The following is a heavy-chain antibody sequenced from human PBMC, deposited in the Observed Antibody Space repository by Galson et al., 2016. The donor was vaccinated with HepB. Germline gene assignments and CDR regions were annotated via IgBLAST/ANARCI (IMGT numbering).Heavy chain of an antibody. CDR1: GFTFSNYA. Sequence: SLRLSCAASGFTFSNYAMIWVRQAPGKGLEWVSGISDSGTGTWYADSVKGRFTISRDNSKNTVYLQMNNMRVEDTAVYYCARNKEVGLRTEWAYWGQGTLVTVSS. D-gene: IGHD1-26*01. CDR3: ARNKEVGLRTEWAY. V-gene: IGHV3-23*01. J-gene: IGHJ4*02. CDR2: ISDSGTGT.